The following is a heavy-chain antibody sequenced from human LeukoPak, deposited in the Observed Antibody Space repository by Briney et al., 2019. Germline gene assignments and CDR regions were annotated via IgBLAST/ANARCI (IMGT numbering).Heavy chain of an antibody. V-gene: IGHV3-30*04. CDR2: ISYDGSNK. J-gene: IGHJ4*02. CDR3: ARDERLLSFLK. CDR1: GFTFSSYA. Sequence: GGSLRLSCAASGFTFSSYAVHWVRQAPGKGLEWVAVISYDGSNKYYADSVKGRFTISRDNSKNTLYLQMNSLRAEDTAIYYCARDERLLSFLKWGQGTLVTVSS. D-gene: IGHD3-3*01.